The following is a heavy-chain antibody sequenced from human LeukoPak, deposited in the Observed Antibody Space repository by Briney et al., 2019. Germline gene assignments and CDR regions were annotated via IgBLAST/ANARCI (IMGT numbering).Heavy chain of an antibody. J-gene: IGHJ3*02. D-gene: IGHD1-26*01. CDR1: GGSISRSSYY. Sequence: SGTLSLTCTVSGGSISRSSYYWDWIRQPPGKGLEWIGSIYYSGSTYYNPSLKSRVTISVDASKNQFSLKLSSVTAADTAVYYCARPGSYSLRAFDIWGQGTMVSVSS. CDR2: IYYSGST. V-gene: IGHV4-39*01. CDR3: ARPGSYSLRAFDI.